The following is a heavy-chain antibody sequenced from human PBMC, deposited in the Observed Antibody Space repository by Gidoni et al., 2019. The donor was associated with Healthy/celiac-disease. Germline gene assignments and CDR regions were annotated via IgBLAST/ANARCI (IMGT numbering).Heavy chain of an antibody. J-gene: IGHJ3*02. CDR3: VKVWFGENDAFDI. CDR2: ISSNGGST. V-gene: IGHV3-64D*06. CDR1: GFTFSSYA. D-gene: IGHD3-10*01. Sequence: EVQLVESGGGLVQPGGSLRLSCSASGFTFSSYAMHWVRQAPGKGLEYVSAISSNGGSTYYADSVKGRFTISRDNSKNTLYLQMSSLRAEDTAVYYCVKVWFGENDAFDIWGQGTMVTVSS.